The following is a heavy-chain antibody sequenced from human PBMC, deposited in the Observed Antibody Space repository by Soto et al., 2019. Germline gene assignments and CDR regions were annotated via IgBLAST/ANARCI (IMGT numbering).Heavy chain of an antibody. Sequence: GGSLRLSCSASGFNFGAYAMSWVRQPPGKGLAWVGFIRRKAYGGTTDYAASVKGRFTISRDDSKSIASLQMNSLKIQDTAGHYCRTYVAPDLDSWGQGTLVPVSS. CDR2: IRRKAYGGTT. V-gene: IGHV3-49*04. CDR3: RTYVAPDLDS. CDR1: GFNFGAYA. D-gene: IGHD3-10*02. J-gene: IGHJ4*02.